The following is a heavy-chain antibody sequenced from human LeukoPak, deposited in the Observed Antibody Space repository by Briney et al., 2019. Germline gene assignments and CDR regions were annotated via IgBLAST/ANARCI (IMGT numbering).Heavy chain of an antibody. V-gene: IGHV1-69*13. CDR2: IIPIFGTA. J-gene: IGHJ6*02. CDR3: ARDGYYDFWSGYQRYYYYGMDV. D-gene: IGHD3-3*01. Sequence: SVKVSCKASGGTFSSYAISWVRQAPGQGLEWMGGIIPIFGTANYAQKFQGRVTITADESTSTAYMELSSLRSEDTAVYYCARDGYYDFWSGYQRYYYYGMDVWGQGTTVTVSS. CDR1: GGTFSSYA.